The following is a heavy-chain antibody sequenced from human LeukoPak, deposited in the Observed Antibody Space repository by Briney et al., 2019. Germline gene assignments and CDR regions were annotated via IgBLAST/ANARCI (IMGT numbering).Heavy chain of an antibody. CDR3: ARAFRARYFDL. J-gene: IGHJ2*01. Sequence: SETLSLTCTVSGGSITTSSYYWGWIRQPPGKGLEWIGIIYYSGSTYYNPSLKGRVTISVDTSKNQFSLKLSSVTTADTAVYYCARAFRARYFDLWGRGTLVTVSS. V-gene: IGHV4-39*01. CDR2: IYYSGST. D-gene: IGHD2/OR15-2a*01. CDR1: GGSITTSSYY.